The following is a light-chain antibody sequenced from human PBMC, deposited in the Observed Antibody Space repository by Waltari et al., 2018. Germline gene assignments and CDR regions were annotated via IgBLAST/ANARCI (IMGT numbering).Light chain of an antibody. CDR1: QTVLYADNNNY. Sequence: DFVLTQSPDSLAVSLGEKSTVNHKSSQTVLYADNNNYLAWYQQKPGQPPKLLIDWASNRQSGVPDRFIGSGSGTDFTLTISSLQPEDVAIYYCQQYFGTPVTFGQGTKLEIK. J-gene: IGKJ2*01. V-gene: IGKV4-1*01. CDR2: WAS. CDR3: QQYFGTPVT.